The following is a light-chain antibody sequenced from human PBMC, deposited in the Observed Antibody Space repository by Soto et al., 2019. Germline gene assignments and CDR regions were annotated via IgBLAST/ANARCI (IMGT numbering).Light chain of an antibody. V-gene: IGKV3-11*01. CDR3: QQRTT. Sequence: EIVLTQSPAILSLSPGERATLSCRASQSISTYLGWYQQRRGQPPRLLIYDAARRATGTPARFSGSGSGTDFTLTISSLEPEDFAVYYCQQRTTFGQGTRLEIK. CDR1: QSISTY. CDR2: DAA. J-gene: IGKJ5*01.